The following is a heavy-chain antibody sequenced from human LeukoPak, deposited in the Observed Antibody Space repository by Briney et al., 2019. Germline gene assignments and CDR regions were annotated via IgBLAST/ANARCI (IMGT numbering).Heavy chain of an antibody. CDR1: GGSFSGYY. D-gene: IGHD3-10*01. Sequence: PSETLSLTCAVYGGSFSGYYWSWIRQPPGKGLEWIGEINHSGSTNYNPSLKSRVTISVDTSKNQFSLKLSSVTAADTAVYYCARGPRDYNGSATTVGVWGKGTTVTVSS. J-gene: IGHJ6*04. V-gene: IGHV4-34*01. CDR3: ARGPRDYNGSATTVGV. CDR2: INHSGST.